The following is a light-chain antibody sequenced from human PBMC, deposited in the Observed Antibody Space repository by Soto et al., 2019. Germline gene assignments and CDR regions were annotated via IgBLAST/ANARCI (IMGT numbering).Light chain of an antibody. CDR1: DSVHSSY. CDR2: GAT. J-gene: IGKJ5*01. Sequence: EIVLKQSPGTLSLSPGARATLSCRASDSVHSSYVAWYQQTPGQTPRLLIHGATSRAPGVPDRFSGSESGTDFTLTISRLEPEEFAVDYCTQYAGTPTVGQGTRLEIK. V-gene: IGKV3-20*01. CDR3: TQYAGTPT.